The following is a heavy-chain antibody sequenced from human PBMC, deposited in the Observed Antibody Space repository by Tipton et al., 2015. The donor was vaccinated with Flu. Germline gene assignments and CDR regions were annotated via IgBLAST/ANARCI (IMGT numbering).Heavy chain of an antibody. CDR3: ARQGGWSYSFDP. D-gene: IGHD6-19*01. Sequence: PGLVKPSETLSLICSVSGDSIGSRYYWGWIRQPPGGGLEWIGNIHRSGNAYYKPSLKSRVTISVDTSKNQFSLKLSSVTAADTAVYYCARQGGWSYSFDPWGQGTLVTVSS. CDR2: IHRSGNA. CDR1: GDSIGSRYY. V-gene: IGHV4-38-2*01. J-gene: IGHJ5*02.